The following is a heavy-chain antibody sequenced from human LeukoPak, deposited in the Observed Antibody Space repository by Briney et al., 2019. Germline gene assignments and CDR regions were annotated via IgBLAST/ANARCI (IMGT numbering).Heavy chain of an antibody. CDR1: GYTFTSYG. J-gene: IGHJ4*02. V-gene: IGHV1-18*01. CDR3: AREGPPVVGATSLDFDY. D-gene: IGHD1-26*01. CDR2: ISAYNGNT. Sequence: ASVKVSCKASGYTFTSYGISWVRQAPGQGIEWMGWISAYNGNTNYAQKLQGRVTMTTDTSTSTAYMELRSLRSDDTAVYYCAREGPPVVGATSLDFDYWGQGTLVTVSS.